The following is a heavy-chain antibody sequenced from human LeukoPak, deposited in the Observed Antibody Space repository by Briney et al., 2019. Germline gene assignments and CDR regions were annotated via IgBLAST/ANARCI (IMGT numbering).Heavy chain of an antibody. CDR1: GFTFSSYW. J-gene: IGHJ4*02. V-gene: IGHV3-7*01. Sequence: GGFLRLSCAASGFTFSSYWMSWVRQAPGKGLEWVANIKQDGSEKYYVDSVKGRFTISRDNAKNSLYLQMNSLRAEDTAVYYCARDPAGIPFDYWGQGTLVTVSS. D-gene: IGHD6-13*01. CDR3: ARDPAGIPFDY. CDR2: IKQDGSEK.